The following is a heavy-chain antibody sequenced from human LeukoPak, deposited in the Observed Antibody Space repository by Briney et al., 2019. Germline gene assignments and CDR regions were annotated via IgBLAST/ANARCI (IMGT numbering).Heavy chain of an antibody. CDR3: AKAGWVYFDSTTFHWADH. V-gene: IGHV3-23*01. J-gene: IGHJ4*02. CDR2: ISGSGGTT. D-gene: IGHD2/OR15-2a*01. Sequence: GGSLRLSSAASGFAFMNFAMSWVRQAPGKGLGWVSPISGSGGTTYYADSVKGRFTISRDNSKKTVYLRVASLRVEDTALYYCAKAGWVYFDSTTFHWADHWGQGILVSVSS. CDR1: GFAFMNFA.